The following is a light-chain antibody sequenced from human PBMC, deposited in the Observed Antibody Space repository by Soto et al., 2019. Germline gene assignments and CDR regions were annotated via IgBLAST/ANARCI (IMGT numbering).Light chain of an antibody. J-gene: IGKJ1*01. V-gene: IGKV1-5*03. CDR2: KAS. CDR1: QSINNW. CDR3: QQYDTYWT. Sequence: DIQMTQSPSTLSASVGDRVTITCRASQSINNWLAWYQQKPGKAPKLLIYKASNLNIGVPSSFSSSGSRTEFTLTISSLQADDFATYYCQQYDTYWTFGQGTKVEIK.